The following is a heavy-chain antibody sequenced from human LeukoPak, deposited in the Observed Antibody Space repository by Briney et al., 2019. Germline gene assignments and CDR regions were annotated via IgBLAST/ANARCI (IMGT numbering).Heavy chain of an antibody. Sequence: GGSLRLSCAASGFTFSNAYMNWVRQAPGKGLEWVSAISGSGGSTYYADSVKGRFTISRDKSKNTLYLQMNSLRAEDTAAYYCAKETYYYGSGTKNFDYWGQGTLVTVSS. D-gene: IGHD3-10*01. V-gene: IGHV3-23*01. J-gene: IGHJ4*02. CDR2: ISGSGGST. CDR1: GFTFSNAY. CDR3: AKETYYYGSGTKNFDY.